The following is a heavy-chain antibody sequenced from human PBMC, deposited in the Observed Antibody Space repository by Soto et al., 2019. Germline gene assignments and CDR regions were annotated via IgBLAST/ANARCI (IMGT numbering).Heavy chain of an antibody. CDR3: ARGYGSGSYST. J-gene: IGHJ5*02. Sequence: EVQLVESGGGLVQPGGSLRLSYAASGFTFSSYEMNWVRQAPGKGLEWVSYISSSGSTIYYADSVKGRFTISRDNAKNSLYLQMNSLRAEDTAVYYCARGYGSGSYSTWGQGTLVTVSS. D-gene: IGHD3-10*01. CDR2: ISSSGSTI. CDR1: GFTFSSYE. V-gene: IGHV3-48*03.